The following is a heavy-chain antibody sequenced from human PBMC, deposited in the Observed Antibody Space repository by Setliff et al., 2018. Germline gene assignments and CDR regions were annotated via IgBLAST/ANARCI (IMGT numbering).Heavy chain of an antibody. V-gene: IGHV1-18*01. CDR1: G. J-gene: IGHJ6*03. Sequence: GVRGGRQAPGQGPEWMGCISPYNGNTNYAQKFQDRVTMTTDTSTATVYMELRRLKSDDTAVYYCARGEHIVSGDFYHYIDVWGKGTTVTVSS. CDR2: ISPYNGNT. D-gene: IGHD2-15*01. CDR3: ARGEHIVSGDFYHYIDV.